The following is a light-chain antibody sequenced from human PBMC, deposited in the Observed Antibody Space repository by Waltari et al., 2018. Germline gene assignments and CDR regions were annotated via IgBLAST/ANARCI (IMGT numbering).Light chain of an antibody. J-gene: IGKJ1*01. CDR2: GAS. CDR3: QQYNNWPWT. Sequence: EIVMTQSPATLSVSPGERATLSCRASQRVSSNLAWYQQKPGQAPRLLIYGASTRATCIPARFSGSGSGTEFTLTISSLQSEYFAVYYCQQYNNWPWTFGQGTKVEIK. CDR1: QRVSSN. V-gene: IGKV3-15*01.